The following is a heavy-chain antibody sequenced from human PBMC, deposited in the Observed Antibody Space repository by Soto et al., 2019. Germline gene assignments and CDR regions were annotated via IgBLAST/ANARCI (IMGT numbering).Heavy chain of an antibody. Sequence: EVQLVESGGGLVQPGGSLRLSCAASGFTFSNYWMSWVRQAPGKGLEWVAKINQGGSEKWSADSVKGRFTISRDNAKNSLYLQLNSLGAEHTAVYYCVKDDGDYSFDYWGQGTLVTVSS. D-gene: IGHD4-17*01. CDR2: INQGGSEK. CDR3: VKDDGDYSFDY. CDR1: GFTFSNYW. V-gene: IGHV3-7*03. J-gene: IGHJ4*02.